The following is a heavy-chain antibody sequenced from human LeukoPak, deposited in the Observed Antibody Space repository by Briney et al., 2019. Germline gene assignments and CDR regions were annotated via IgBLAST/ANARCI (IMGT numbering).Heavy chain of an antibody. V-gene: IGHV3-23*01. D-gene: IGHD5-18*01. CDR3: AKDPGSYGLYYYYYGMDV. CDR1: GFTFSSYA. CDR2: ISGSGGST. Sequence: GGPLRLSCAASGFTFSSYAMSWVRQAPGRGLEWVSAISGSGGSTYYADSVKGRFTISRDNSKNTLYLRMNSLRAEDTAVYYCAKDPGSYGLYYYYYGMDVWGKGTTVTVSS. J-gene: IGHJ6*04.